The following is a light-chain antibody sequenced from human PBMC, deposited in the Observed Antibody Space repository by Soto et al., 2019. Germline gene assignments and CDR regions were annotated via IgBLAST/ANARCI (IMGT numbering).Light chain of an antibody. V-gene: IGKV3-15*01. CDR3: QQYNNWPQT. CDR1: QSVSSK. Sequence: EIVMTQSPATLSVSPGERATLSCRASQSVSSKLAWYQQKRGQPPRLLIYGASTRATGIPARFSGSGSGTDFTLTVSSLDSEDFAVYYCQQYNNWPQTFGQGTQVEIK. CDR2: GAS. J-gene: IGKJ1*01.